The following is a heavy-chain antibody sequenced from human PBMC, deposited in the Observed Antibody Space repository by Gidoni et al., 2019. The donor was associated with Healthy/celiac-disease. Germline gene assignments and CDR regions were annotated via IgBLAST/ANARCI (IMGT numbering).Heavy chain of an antibody. D-gene: IGHD2-15*01. CDR2: IIPILGRA. CDR3: ATWRDPEGRGVVVPPGNY. Sequence: QVQLVQAGAEVKKPGTSVKVSCTASGGTFSRNATSCVRQAPGQGLEWMGRIIPILGRANYAQKFQGRVTITADKSTSTAYMELSSLRSEDTALYYCATWRDPEGRGVVVPPGNYWGQGTLVTVSS. V-gene: IGHV1-69*04. CDR1: GGTFSRNA. J-gene: IGHJ4*02.